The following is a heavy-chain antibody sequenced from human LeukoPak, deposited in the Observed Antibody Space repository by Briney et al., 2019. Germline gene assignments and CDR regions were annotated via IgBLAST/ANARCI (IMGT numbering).Heavy chain of an antibody. D-gene: IGHD2-15*01. J-gene: IGHJ4*02. CDR3: ASLLLGYCSGGSCHPSFY. CDR1: GFTFSSYW. Sequence: GGSLRLSCVVSGFTFSSYWMSWVRQAPGKGLEWVANIKQDGSEKSYVGSLKGRFTISRDNAKNSLYLQMNNLRAEDTAVYYCASLLLGYCSGGSCHPSFYWGQGTLVTVSS. V-gene: IGHV3-7*01. CDR2: IKQDGSEK.